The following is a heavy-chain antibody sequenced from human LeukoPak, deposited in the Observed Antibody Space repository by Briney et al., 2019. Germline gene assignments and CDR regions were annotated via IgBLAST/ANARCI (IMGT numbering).Heavy chain of an antibody. CDR1: GFTFSSYG. CDR2: ISYDGSNK. D-gene: IGHD3-3*01. CDR3: AKSVAIYFYYGLDV. V-gene: IGHV3-30*18. J-gene: IGHJ6*02. Sequence: PGGSLRLSCAASGFTFSSYGMHWVRQAPGKGLEWVAVISYDGSNKYYADSVKGRFTISRDNSKNTLFLQMNSLRVEDTAPYYCAKSVAIYFYYGLDVWGQGTTVTVSS.